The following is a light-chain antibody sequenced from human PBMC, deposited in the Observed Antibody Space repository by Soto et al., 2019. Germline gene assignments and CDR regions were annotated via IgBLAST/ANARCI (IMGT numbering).Light chain of an antibody. CDR3: QQYNNWPRT. CDR2: GAS. V-gene: IGKV3-15*01. CDR1: QSVSSN. Sequence: EIVLTQSPDTLSVSPGXRATLSCRASQSVSSNLAWYQQKPGQAPRLLIYGASTRATGIPARFSGSGSGTEFTLTISSLQSEDFAVYYCQQYNNWPRTFGQGTKVDIK. J-gene: IGKJ1*01.